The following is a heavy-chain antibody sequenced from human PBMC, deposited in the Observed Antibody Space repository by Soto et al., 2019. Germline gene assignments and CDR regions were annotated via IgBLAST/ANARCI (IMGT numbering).Heavy chain of an antibody. CDR2: ISHSGST. J-gene: IGHJ4*02. V-gene: IGHV4-31*03. CDR3: AREYTYGSNFFDC. CDR1: GGSISSAAYY. D-gene: IGHD5-18*01. Sequence: PSETLSLTCTVSGGSISSAAYYWSWIRQHPGKGLEWIGYISHSGSTYYNPSLKSRVVISVDTSKNQFSLSLTSVTAAATAVYYCAREYTYGSNFFDCWGQGALVTVSS.